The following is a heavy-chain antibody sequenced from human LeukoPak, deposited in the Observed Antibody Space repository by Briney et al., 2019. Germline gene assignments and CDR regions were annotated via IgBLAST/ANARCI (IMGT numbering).Heavy chain of an antibody. CDR3: ASPSPTHCSSTSCSGTTHKNYYGMDV. Sequence: GAPVKASCKTSGYTFTSYGISWVRQAPGHGLKWMGWISGYNGNTNYTPKVQGRVTMTTETSTSTAYMVLSSLRSEDTAVYYCASPSPTHCSSTSCSGTTHKNYYGMDVWGKGTTVTVSS. CDR1: GYTFTSYG. V-gene: IGHV1-18*01. D-gene: IGHD2-2*01. CDR2: ISGYNGNT. J-gene: IGHJ6*04.